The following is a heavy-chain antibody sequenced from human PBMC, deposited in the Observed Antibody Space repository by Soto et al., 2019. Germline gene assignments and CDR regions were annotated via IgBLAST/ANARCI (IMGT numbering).Heavy chain of an antibody. CDR2: ISYDGSNK. CDR1: GFTFSSYA. CDR3: ARDWGYCSGGSCYSELYYYYGMDV. Sequence: QVQVVESGGGVVQPGRSLRLSCAASGFTFSSYAMHWVRQAPGKGLEWVAVISYDGSNKYYADSVKGRFTISRDNSTNTLYLQMNSLRAEDTAVYYCARDWGYCSGGSCYSELYYYYGMDVRGQGTTVTVSS. J-gene: IGHJ6*02. V-gene: IGHV3-30-3*01. D-gene: IGHD2-15*01.